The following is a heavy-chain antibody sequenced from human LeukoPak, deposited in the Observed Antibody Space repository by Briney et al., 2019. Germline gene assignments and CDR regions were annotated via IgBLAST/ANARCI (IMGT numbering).Heavy chain of an antibody. D-gene: IGHD2-15*01. CDR1: GFTFSSYS. Sequence: PGGSLRLSCAASGFTFSSYSMNWVRQAPGKGLEWVSYISSSSSTIYYADSVKGRFTISRDNAKNSLYLQMNSLRAEDTAVYYCARGEGFDYNWFDPWGQGTLVTVSS. CDR2: ISSSSSTI. V-gene: IGHV3-48*01. CDR3: ARGEGFDYNWFDP. J-gene: IGHJ5*02.